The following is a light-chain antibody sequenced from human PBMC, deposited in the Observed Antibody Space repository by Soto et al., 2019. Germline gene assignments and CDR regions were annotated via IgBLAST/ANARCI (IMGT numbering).Light chain of an antibody. CDR1: QGVSRF. V-gene: IGKV3-11*01. J-gene: IGKJ4*01. Sequence: EIVLTQSPATLSLSPGERAALSCRASQGVSRFLAWYQQKPGQAPRLLIYDASNRATGIPARFSGSGSGTDFTXXISXXXXXDFAVYYCQQRSSWPLTFGGGTKVEIK. CDR3: QQRSSWPLT. CDR2: DAS.